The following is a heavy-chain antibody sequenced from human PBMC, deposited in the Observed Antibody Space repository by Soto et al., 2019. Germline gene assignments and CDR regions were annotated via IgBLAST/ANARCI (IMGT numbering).Heavy chain of an antibody. CDR3: ARDLHSGGKYWYFDI. CDR2: INSFSGDT. Sequence: ITWVLQAPGQGLEWMGWINSFSGDTNYPQKLQGRLTMTTDTSTNTVYMELRNLRSDDTAVYYCARDLHSGGKYWYFDIWGRGTLVTVSS. D-gene: IGHD2-15*01. V-gene: IGHV1-18*01. J-gene: IGHJ2*01.